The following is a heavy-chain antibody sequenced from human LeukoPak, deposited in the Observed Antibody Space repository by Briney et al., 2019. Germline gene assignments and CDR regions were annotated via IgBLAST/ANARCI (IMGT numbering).Heavy chain of an antibody. CDR1: GYTVSSCV. CDR3: ARVSAVVTGTGSFDY. Sequence: ASVKLSCTASGYTVSSCVFSWGRQAPGQGLELMGWISAYNCKTNYAQKLQGKVTMTTDTYTSTAYMQLRNLRSDDTAVYYCARVSAVVTGTGSFDYWGQGTLVTVSS. V-gene: IGHV1-18*01. D-gene: IGHD4-23*01. J-gene: IGHJ4*02. CDR2: ISAYNCKT.